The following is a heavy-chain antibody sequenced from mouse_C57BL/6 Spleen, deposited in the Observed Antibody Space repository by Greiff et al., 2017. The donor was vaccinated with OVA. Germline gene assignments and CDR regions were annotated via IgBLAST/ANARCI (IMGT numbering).Heavy chain of an antibody. CDR3: ARSRTAWFAY. CDR1: GYTFTSYW. V-gene: IGHV1-50*01. J-gene: IGHJ3*01. D-gene: IGHD4-1*01. CDR2: IDPSDSYT. Sequence: QVQLQQPGAELVKPGASVKLSCKASGYTFTSYWMQWVKQRPGQGLEWIGEIDPSDSYTNYNQKFKGKATLTVDTSSSTAYMQLSSLTSEDSAVYYRARSRTAWFAYWGQGTLVTVSA.